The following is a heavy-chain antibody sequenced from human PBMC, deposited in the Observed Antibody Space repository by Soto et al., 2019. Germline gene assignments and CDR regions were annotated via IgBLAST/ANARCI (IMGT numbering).Heavy chain of an antibody. Sequence: EVQLVLSGTEVKKPGESLKISCKGSGYNFNGYWIGWVRQMAGKGLEWVGIIYPGDSETRYSPSFRGQVTISADKSTSTAYLQWDSLKASDTAMYYCARGGSFYDYWGQGTLVTVSS. CDR3: ARGGSFYDY. J-gene: IGHJ4*02. D-gene: IGHD1-26*01. CDR2: IYPGDSET. V-gene: IGHV5-51*01. CDR1: GYNFNGYW.